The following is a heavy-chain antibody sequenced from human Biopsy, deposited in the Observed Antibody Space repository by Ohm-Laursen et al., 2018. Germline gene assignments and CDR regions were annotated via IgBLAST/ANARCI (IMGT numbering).Heavy chain of an antibody. V-gene: IGHV4-4*07. D-gene: IGHD1-14*01. CDR2: IYTSGIT. Sequence: PGTLSLTCTVSGGSLSSYSWSWIRQPAGKGLKWIGQIYTSGITNYNPSLKSRVTMSVDTSKNKFSLRVSSVTAADTAVYYCARDRDRRGWFDPWGQGTLVTVSS. J-gene: IGHJ5*02. CDR1: GGSLSSYS. CDR3: ARDRDRRGWFDP.